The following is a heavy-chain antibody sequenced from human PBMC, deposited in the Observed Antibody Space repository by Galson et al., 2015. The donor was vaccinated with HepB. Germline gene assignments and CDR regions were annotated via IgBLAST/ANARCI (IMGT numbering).Heavy chain of an antibody. J-gene: IGHJ4*02. Sequence: SLRLSCAASEFTFSDYAMRWARQAPGKGLEWVSAISGSGAGTYYADSVKGRFTISRDNSKNTLHLQMNSLRAEDTAVYYCAKYYVLQLCPRGGYFDYWGQGTLVTVSS. CDR3: AKYYVLQLCPRGGYFDY. V-gene: IGHV3-23*01. CDR2: ISGSGAGT. CDR1: EFTFSDYA. D-gene: IGHD5-18*01.